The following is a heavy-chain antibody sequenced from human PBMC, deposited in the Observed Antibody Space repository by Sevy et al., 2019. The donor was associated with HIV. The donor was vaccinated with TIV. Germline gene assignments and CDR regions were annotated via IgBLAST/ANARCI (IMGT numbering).Heavy chain of an antibody. J-gene: IGHJ5*02. CDR1: GFTFSSYW. Sequence: GGSLRLSCAASGFTFSSYWMHWVRQAPGKGLVWVSRINSDGSSTSYADSVKGRFTISRDNAKKTLYLQMNSLRAEDTAVYYCARGVLLNWFDPWGQGTLVTVSS. D-gene: IGHD3-10*01. V-gene: IGHV3-74*01. CDR3: ARGVLLNWFDP. CDR2: INSDGSST.